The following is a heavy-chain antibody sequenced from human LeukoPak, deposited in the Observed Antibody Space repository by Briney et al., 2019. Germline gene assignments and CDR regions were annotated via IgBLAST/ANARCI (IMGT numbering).Heavy chain of an antibody. D-gene: IGHD6-13*01. CDR1: GGSFSGYY. J-gene: IGHJ5*02. Sequence: SETLSLTCAVYGGSFSGYYWSWIRRPPGKGLEWIGEINHSGSTNYNPSLKSRVTISVDTSKNQFSLKLSSVTAADTAVYYCARMRVAAAGLNWFDPWGQGTLVTVSS. CDR2: INHSGST. CDR3: ARMRVAAAGLNWFDP. V-gene: IGHV4-34*01.